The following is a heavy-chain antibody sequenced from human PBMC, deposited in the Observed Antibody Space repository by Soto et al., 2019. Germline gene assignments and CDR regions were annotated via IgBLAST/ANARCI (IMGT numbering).Heavy chain of an antibody. D-gene: IGHD6-19*01. CDR1: GFTFSGSA. Sequence: PGGSLRLSCAASGFTFSGSAMHWVRQASGKGLEWVGRIRSKANSYATAYAASVKGRFTISRDDSKNTAYLQMNSLKTEDTAVYYCTSIAVAGSTGNYYYYYYGMDVWGQGTTVTVSS. CDR2: IRSKANSYAT. V-gene: IGHV3-73*01. CDR3: TSIAVAGSTGNYYYYYYGMDV. J-gene: IGHJ6*02.